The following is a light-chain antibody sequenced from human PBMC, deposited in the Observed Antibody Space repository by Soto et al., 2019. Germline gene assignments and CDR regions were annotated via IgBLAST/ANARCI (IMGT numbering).Light chain of an antibody. CDR2: GAS. CDR3: HQYGGARWT. CDR1: QGVVTNS. J-gene: IGKJ1*01. Sequence: IVLTRSPGTLSLSPGAGPTLSCRASQGVVTNSLAWYQQKPGQAPRLIIYGASNRATGIPDRFSGRGSGTDFTLTISRLEPEDGAVYYCHQYGGARWTFGQGTKVDI. V-gene: IGKV3-20*01.